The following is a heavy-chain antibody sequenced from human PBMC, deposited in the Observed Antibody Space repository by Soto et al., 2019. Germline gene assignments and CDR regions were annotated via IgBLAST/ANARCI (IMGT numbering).Heavy chain of an antibody. CDR2: IYPRDSDT. D-gene: IGHD5-12*01. CDR3: ARPVRDGYNFGAFDI. V-gene: IGHV5-51*01. J-gene: IGHJ3*02. Sequence: GESLKISCKGSGYSFTSYWIGWVRRMPGKGLEWMGVIYPRDSDTRYSPSFQGQVTISADKSITTAYLQWTSLKASDTAMYYCARPVRDGYNFGAFDIWGQGTMVTVSS. CDR1: GYSFTSYW.